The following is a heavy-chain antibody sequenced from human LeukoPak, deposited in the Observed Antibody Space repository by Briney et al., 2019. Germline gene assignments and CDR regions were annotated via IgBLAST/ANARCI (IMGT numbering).Heavy chain of an antibody. CDR1: GFTFSTYG. J-gene: IGHJ4*02. CDR3: ARSLTMVRAYDY. CDR2: IQYDGTNK. D-gene: IGHD3-10*01. Sequence: PGGSLRLSYAASGFTFSTYGMHWVRQAPGKGLEWVTFIQYDGTNKYYADSVKGRFTISRDNSKNTVFLHMSSLRTEDTAVYYCARSLTMVRAYDYWGQGTLVTVSS. V-gene: IGHV3-30*02.